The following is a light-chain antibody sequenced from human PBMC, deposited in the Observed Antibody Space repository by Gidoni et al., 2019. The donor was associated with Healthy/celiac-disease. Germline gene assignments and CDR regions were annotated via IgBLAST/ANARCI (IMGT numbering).Light chain of an antibody. CDR3: QQYGRSPLT. J-gene: IGKJ4*01. CDR2: GAS. V-gene: IGKV3-20*01. CDR1: QSVSSSY. Sequence: ESGLTQSPGTLSLSPGERATLSCRASQSVSSSYLAWYQQKPGQAPRLLIYGASSRATGIPDRFSGSGSGTDFTLTISRLEPEDFAVYYCQQYGRSPLTFGGGTKVEIK.